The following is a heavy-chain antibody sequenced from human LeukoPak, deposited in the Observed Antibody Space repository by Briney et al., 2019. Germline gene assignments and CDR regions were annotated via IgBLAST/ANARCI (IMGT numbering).Heavy chain of an antibody. CDR2: ISDSGVTA. V-gene: IGHV3-23*01. J-gene: IGHJ4*02. Sequence: GGSLRLSCVVSGFTFSNYAMSWVRQAPGQGLDWVSAISDSGVTAYYADSVKGRFTTSRDNSKNTLYLQMNSLRAEDTAVYYCARVGRELELPHWGQGTLVTVSS. CDR1: GFTFSNYA. D-gene: IGHD1-7*01. CDR3: ARVGRELELPH.